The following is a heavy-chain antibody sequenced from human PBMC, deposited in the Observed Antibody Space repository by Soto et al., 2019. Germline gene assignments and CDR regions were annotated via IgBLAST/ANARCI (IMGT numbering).Heavy chain of an antibody. CDR2: IKSKTDGGTT. CDR3: TTELRYISSYFDD. Sequence: GGSLRLSCAASGFTFSNAWMSWVRQAPGKGLEWVGRIKSKTDGGTTDYAAPVKGRFTISRDDSKNTLYLQMNSLKTEDTAVYYCTTELRYISSYFDDCGPGTLVTVFS. CDR1: GFTFSNAW. J-gene: IGHJ4*02. V-gene: IGHV3-15*01. D-gene: IGHD6-13*01.